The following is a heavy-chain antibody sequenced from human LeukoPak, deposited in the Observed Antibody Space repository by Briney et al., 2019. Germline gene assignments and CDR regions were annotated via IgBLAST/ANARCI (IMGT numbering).Heavy chain of an antibody. CDR1: GFTFSSYW. Sequence: GGSLRLSCAASGFTFSSYWMHWVRQAPGKGLVWVSRIYSDGSSTSNADSVKGRFTISRDNAKNTLYLQMNSLRAEDTAVYYCARGCCGWADYWGQGTLVTVSS. CDR3: ARGCCGWADY. V-gene: IGHV3-74*01. D-gene: IGHD6-19*01. CDR2: IYSDGSST. J-gene: IGHJ4*02.